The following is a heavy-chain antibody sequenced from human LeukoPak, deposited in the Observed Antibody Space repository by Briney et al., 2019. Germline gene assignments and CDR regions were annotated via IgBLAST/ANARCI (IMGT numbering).Heavy chain of an antibody. D-gene: IGHD6-13*01. V-gene: IGHV4-39*07. Sequence: TSETLSLTCSVSGGSISSSGYYWGWIRQPPGKGLECIGTTYYSGNTYYNPSLESRVTVSVDTSKNQLSLKLSSVTAADTAVYYCARVCSSSWYWCPRDYWGQGTLVTVSS. CDR2: TYYSGNT. CDR1: GGSISSSGYY. CDR3: ARVCSSSWYWCPRDY. J-gene: IGHJ4*02.